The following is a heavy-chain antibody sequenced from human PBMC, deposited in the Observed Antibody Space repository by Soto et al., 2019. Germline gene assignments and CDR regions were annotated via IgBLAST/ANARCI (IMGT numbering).Heavy chain of an antibody. V-gene: IGHV3-23*01. Sequence: EVQLLESGGGFIHPGGSLRLSCAASGFSFSSFAMNWVRQAPGKGLEWVSIISGSADSTFYADSVKGRFTISRDNSKSTLYLQSNSLRAADTAVYYCAKTRGAMIYAISVYGMDVWGQGTTVTVSS. CDR1: GFSFSSFA. CDR3: AKTRGAMIYAISVYGMDV. J-gene: IGHJ6*02. CDR2: ISGSADST. D-gene: IGHD2-8*01.